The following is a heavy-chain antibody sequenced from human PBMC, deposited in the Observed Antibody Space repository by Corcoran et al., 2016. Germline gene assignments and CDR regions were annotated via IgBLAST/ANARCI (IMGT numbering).Heavy chain of an antibody. CDR3: ARLGIGLGGMDV. CDR1: GGSISGFY. D-gene: IGHD3-16*01. V-gene: IGHV4-59*01. J-gene: IGHJ6*02. Sequence: QVQLHESGPGLVKPSETLSLTCTVSGGSISGFYWSWIRQPPGKGLEWIGYVYYSGSTNYSPSLKSRVTITVDKSKNQFSLKLSSVPAADTAVYYWARLGIGLGGMDVWGQGTTVTVSS. CDR2: VYYSGST.